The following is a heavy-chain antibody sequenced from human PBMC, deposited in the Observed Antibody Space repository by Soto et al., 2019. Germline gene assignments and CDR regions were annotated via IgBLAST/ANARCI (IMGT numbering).Heavy chain of an antibody. Sequence: QVQLVQSGAEVKKPGSSVKVSCKASGGTFSSYAISWVRQAPGQGLEWMGGIIPIFGTANYAQKFQGRVTITADESTSTAYMELSSLRSEDTAVYYCARDRVDTAMVRHYYYYGMDVWGQGTTVTVSS. V-gene: IGHV1-69*12. CDR3: ARDRVDTAMVRHYYYYGMDV. CDR2: IIPIFGTA. J-gene: IGHJ6*02. D-gene: IGHD5-18*01. CDR1: GGTFSSYA.